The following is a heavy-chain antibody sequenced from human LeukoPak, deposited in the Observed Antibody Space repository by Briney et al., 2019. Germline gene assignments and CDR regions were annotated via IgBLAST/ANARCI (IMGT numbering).Heavy chain of an antibody. D-gene: IGHD3-9*01. CDR3: ARGSAAGVLRYFDWVPAPGGHFDY. Sequence: GGSLRLSCAASGFTFSSYAMHWVRQAPGKGLEWVAVISYDGSNKYYADSVKGRFTISRDNSKNTLCLQMNSLRAEDTAVYYCARGSAAGVLRYFDWVPAPGGHFDYWGQGTLVTVSS. V-gene: IGHV3-30-3*01. CDR2: ISYDGSNK. CDR1: GFTFSSYA. J-gene: IGHJ4*02.